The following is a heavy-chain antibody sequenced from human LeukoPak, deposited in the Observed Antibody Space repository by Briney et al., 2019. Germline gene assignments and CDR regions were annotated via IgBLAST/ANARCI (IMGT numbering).Heavy chain of an antibody. V-gene: IGHV3-11*04. CDR3: ARHSQQPRPDP. CDR2: ISSSGSTI. CDR1: GFTFSDYY. Sequence: PGGSLSLSCAASGFTFSDYYMSWIRQATGKGLEWVSYISSSGSTIYYADSVKGRFTISRDNAKNSLYLQMNSLRAEDTAVYYCARHSQQPRPDPWGQGTLVTVSS. D-gene: IGHD6-13*01. J-gene: IGHJ5*02.